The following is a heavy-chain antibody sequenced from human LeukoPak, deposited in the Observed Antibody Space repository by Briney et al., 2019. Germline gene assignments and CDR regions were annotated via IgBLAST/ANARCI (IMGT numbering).Heavy chain of an antibody. V-gene: IGHV3-21*01. CDR3: ARDPIAVVGGGSFDY. CDR1: GFTFSSSW. Sequence: KAGGSLRLSCAASGFTFSSSWIHWVRQAPGKGLQWVSSISSSGAKTYYADSVKGRVTISRDNAKNSYYLEMNSLVAEDTAVYYCARDPIAVVGGGSFDYWGQGILVTVSS. CDR2: ISSSGAKT. D-gene: IGHD6-19*01. J-gene: IGHJ4*02.